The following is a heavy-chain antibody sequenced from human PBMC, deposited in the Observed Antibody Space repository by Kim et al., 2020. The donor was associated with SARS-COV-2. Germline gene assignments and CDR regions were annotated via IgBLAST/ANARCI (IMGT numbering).Heavy chain of an antibody. CDR3: ARGSGASDY. V-gene: IGHV3-21*01. J-gene: IGHJ4*02. CDR2: TFM. D-gene: IGHD7-27*01. Sequence: TFMYDADSVKGRFTISRDSAKNSLHLQMNSLRAEDTAVYYCARGSGASDYWGQGTLVTVSS.